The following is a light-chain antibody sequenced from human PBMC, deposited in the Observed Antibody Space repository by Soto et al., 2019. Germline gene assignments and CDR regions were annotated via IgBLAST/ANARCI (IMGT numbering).Light chain of an antibody. CDR1: QSVLYSSNNKNY. J-gene: IGKJ2*01. Sequence: EIVMTQSPDCLAVSLGERATINCKPSQSVLYSSNNKNYLAWYQQKPGQPPNLLIYWASTRESGVPDRFRGSGSGTDFTLTISSLQAEDVAIYYCQQYYGTPYTLGQGTKLEIK. CDR3: QQYYGTPYT. CDR2: WAS. V-gene: IGKV4-1*01.